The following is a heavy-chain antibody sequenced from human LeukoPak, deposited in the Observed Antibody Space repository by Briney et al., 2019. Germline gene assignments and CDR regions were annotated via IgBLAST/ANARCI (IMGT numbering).Heavy chain of an antibody. D-gene: IGHD5-18*01. Sequence: PSETLSLTCAVSAYSISSGFYWGWIRQPPGKGLEWIGTIYHSGSTYYSPSLKSRVTISVDTSKNQFSLKLSSVTAADTAVYYCARAQGRGYSADYWGQGTLVTVPS. V-gene: IGHV4-38-2*01. CDR3: ARAQGRGYSADY. J-gene: IGHJ4*02. CDR1: AYSISSGFY. CDR2: IYHSGST.